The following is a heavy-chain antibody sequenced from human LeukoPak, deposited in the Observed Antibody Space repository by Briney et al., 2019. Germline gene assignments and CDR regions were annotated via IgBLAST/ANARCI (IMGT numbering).Heavy chain of an antibody. D-gene: IGHD6-19*01. CDR1: GFTFDDYA. V-gene: IGHV3-9*01. CDR3: AKVAVAGVAFDI. CDR2: ISWNSGSI. J-gene: IGHJ3*02. Sequence: GGSLRLSCAAPGFTFDDYAMHWVRQAPGKGLEWVSGISWNSGSIGYADSVKGRFTISRDNAKNSLYLQMNSLRAEDTALYYCAKVAVAGVAFDIWGQGTMVTVSS.